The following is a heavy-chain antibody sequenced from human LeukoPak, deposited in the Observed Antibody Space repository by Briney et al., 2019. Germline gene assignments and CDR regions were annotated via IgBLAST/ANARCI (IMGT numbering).Heavy chain of an antibody. J-gene: IGHJ4*02. CDR3: ARGWNYAFRFDY. CDR1: GFSFSDYW. V-gene: IGHV3-7*04. Sequence: GGSLRLSCAASGFSFSDYWMTWVRQAPGKGLEWVAHIKQDGSEKYYVDSIKGRSTIPRDNAKNLVYLQMNSLRAEDTAVYYCARGWNYAFRFDYWGQGTLVTVSS. CDR2: IKQDGSEK. D-gene: IGHD1-7*01.